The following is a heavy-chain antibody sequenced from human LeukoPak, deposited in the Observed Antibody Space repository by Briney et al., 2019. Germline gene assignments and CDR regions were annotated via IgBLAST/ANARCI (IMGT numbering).Heavy chain of an antibody. D-gene: IGHD2-2*03. Sequence: GASVKVSCKASGYTFAGYYMHWVRQAPGQGLEWMGWINPNSGGTNYAQKFQGRVTMTRDTSISTAHMELSSLRSEDMAVYYCAMDSHDAFDIWGQGTMVTVSS. CDR3: AMDSHDAFDI. J-gene: IGHJ3*02. CDR2: INPNSGGT. CDR1: GYTFAGYY. V-gene: IGHV1-2*02.